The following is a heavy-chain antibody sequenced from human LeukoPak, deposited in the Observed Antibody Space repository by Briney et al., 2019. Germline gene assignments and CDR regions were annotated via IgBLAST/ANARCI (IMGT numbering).Heavy chain of an antibody. CDR3: ARGYCTNGACYSPWFDP. Sequence: ASVTVSCKASGGTFSSYAISWVRQAPGQGLEWMGGIIPIFGTANYAQKFQGRVTITADESTSTAYMELSSLRAEDTAVYYCARGYCTNGACYSPWFDPWGQGTLVTVSS. V-gene: IGHV1-69*01. CDR2: IIPIFGTA. D-gene: IGHD2-8*01. J-gene: IGHJ5*02. CDR1: GGTFSSYA.